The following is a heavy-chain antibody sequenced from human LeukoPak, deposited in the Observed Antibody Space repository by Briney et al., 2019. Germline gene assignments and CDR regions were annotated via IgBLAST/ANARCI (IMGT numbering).Heavy chain of an antibody. CDR3: ARVAGSIDY. CDR1: GYTFTTYD. D-gene: IGHD6-19*01. Sequence: ASVKVSCKASGYTFTTYDINWVRQATGQGLEWMGWMNPNSGYTGYAQKFQGRVTITRDTSISTAYMELSSLRSEDAAVYYCARVAGSIDYWGQGTLVTVSS. CDR2: MNPNSGYT. J-gene: IGHJ4*02. V-gene: IGHV1-8*03.